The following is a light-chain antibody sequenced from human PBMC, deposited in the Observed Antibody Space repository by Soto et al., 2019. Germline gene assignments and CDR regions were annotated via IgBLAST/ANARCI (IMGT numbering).Light chain of an antibody. J-gene: IGLJ1*01. CDR1: RSNIGNNP. CDR2: SNN. V-gene: IGLV1-44*01. Sequence: QSVLTQPPSASGTPGQRVTISCSGSRSNIGNNPVNWYQQLPGAAPKLLMHSNNQRPSGVPDRFSGSSSGTSASLDISGLQAEDEADYYCAAWDDSLNGYVLGSGTKVT. CDR3: AAWDDSLNGYV.